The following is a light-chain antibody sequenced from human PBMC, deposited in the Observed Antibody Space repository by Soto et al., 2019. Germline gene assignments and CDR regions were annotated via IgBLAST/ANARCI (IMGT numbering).Light chain of an antibody. CDR2: GAS. V-gene: IGKV3-15*01. Sequence: DIVMTQSPATLSLAPGERVTFSCRASQGVSRKLAWYQHKPGQAPRLLISGASTGATGIPARFSGSGAATEFTLTISSLQSEDCAIYYCQQYHTWPITFGGGTKVEIK. CDR3: QQYHTWPIT. J-gene: IGKJ4*01. CDR1: QGVSRK.